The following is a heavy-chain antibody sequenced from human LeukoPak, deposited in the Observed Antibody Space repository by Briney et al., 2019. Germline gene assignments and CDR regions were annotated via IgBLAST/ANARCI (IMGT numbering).Heavy chain of an antibody. CDR3: ARALFPNQFYSGSYREIGWGAFDI. CDR1: GYTFTGYY. CDR2: INPNSGGT. J-gene: IGHJ3*02. D-gene: IGHD1-26*01. V-gene: IGHV1-2*02. Sequence: ASVKVSCKASGYTFTGYYMHWVRQAPGQGLEWMGWINPNSGGTNYAQKFQGRVTMTRDTSISTAYMELSRLRSDDTAVYYCARALFPNQFYSGSYREIGWGAFDIWGQGTMVTVSS.